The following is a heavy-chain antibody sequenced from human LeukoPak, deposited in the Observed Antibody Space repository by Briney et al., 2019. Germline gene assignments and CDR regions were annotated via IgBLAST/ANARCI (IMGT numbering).Heavy chain of an antibody. V-gene: IGHV3-48*03. J-gene: IGHJ4*02. CDR1: GFTFSSYQ. D-gene: IGHD2-15*01. CDR3: ARRYCSGGTCNHLDY. CDR2: ISSSGTTI. Sequence: PGGSLRLSCEASGFTFSSYQMNWVRQAPGKGLEWVSYISSSGTTIYYAESVKGRFTISRDNAKNSPYLQMNSLRAEDTAVYYCARRYCSGGTCNHLDYWGQGTLATVSS.